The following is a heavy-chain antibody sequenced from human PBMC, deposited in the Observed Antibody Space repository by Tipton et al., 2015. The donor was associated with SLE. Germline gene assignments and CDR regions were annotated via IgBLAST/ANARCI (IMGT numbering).Heavy chain of an antibody. CDR1: GYTFTSYG. CDR2: ISAYNGNT. J-gene: IGHJ4*02. Sequence: QSGAEVKKPGASVKVSCKASGYTFTSYGISWVRQAPGQGLEWMGWISAYNGNTSYAQKFQGRVTMTRDTSTSTVYMELSSLRSEDTAVYYCARDREGWGDYGDYWGQGTLVTVSS. D-gene: IGHD4-17*01. V-gene: IGHV1-18*01. CDR3: ARDREGWGDYGDY.